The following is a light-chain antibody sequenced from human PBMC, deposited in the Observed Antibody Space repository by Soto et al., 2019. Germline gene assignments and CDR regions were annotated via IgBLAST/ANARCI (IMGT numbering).Light chain of an antibody. J-gene: IGKJ2*03. CDR1: QSVSSNY. CDR3: QQYGNSPRYS. CDR2: ATS. V-gene: IGKV3-20*01. Sequence: EIVLTQSPGTLSLSLGERATLSCRASQSVSSNYLAWYQQKPGQAPRLLIYATSSRATGIPDRFSGSGSGKDFTLTISRLEPEDFEVYYCQQYGNSPRYSFGQGTKLEIK.